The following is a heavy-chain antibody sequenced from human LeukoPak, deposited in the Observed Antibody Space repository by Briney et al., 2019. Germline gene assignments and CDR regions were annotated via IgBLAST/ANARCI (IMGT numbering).Heavy chain of an antibody. CDR2: INHSGST. D-gene: IGHD3-3*01. V-gene: IGHV4-34*01. J-gene: IGHJ4*02. Sequence: PSETLSLTCAVYGGSFSSYYWSWIRQPPGKGLEWIGEINHSGSTNYNPSLKSRVTISVDTSKNQFSLKLSSVTAADTAVYYCARGSGFWSGYYNGPLHDYWGQGTLVTVSS. CDR1: GGSFSSYY. CDR3: ARGSGFWSGYYNGPLHDY.